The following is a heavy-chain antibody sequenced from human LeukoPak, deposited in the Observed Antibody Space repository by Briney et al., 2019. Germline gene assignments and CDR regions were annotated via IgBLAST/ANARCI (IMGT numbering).Heavy chain of an antibody. CDR2: MYNSGST. J-gene: IGHJ4*02. V-gene: IGHV4-59*01. D-gene: IGHD3-22*01. CDR1: GGSISGSY. CDR3: ARGYYYDSSGYYPFDY. Sequence: SETLSLTCTVSGGSISGSYWSWIRQPPGKGLEWIAYMYNSGSTNYNPSLKSRVTISIDTSKNQFSLKLSSLTAADTAVYYCARGYYYDSSGYYPFDYWGQGTLVTVSS.